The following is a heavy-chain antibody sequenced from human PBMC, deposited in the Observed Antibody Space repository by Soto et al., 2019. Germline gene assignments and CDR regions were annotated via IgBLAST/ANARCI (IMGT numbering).Heavy chain of an antibody. CDR1: GFTFSSYA. CDR3: ARVGSEMATIYYFDY. J-gene: IGHJ4*02. Sequence: GGSLRLSCAASGFTFSSYAMHWVRQAPGKGLEWVAVISYDGSNKYYADSVKGRFTISRDNSKNTLYLQMNSLRAEDTAVYYCARVGSEMATIYYFDYWGQGTLVTVSS. D-gene: IGHD5-12*01. V-gene: IGHV3-30-3*01. CDR2: ISYDGSNK.